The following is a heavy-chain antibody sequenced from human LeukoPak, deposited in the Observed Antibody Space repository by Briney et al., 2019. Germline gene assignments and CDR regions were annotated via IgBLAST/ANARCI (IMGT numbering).Heavy chain of an antibody. V-gene: IGHV3-23*01. CDR3: AKDSSSYDWGYMDV. CDR2: IGGSDGRT. D-gene: IGHD3-22*01. CDR1: GFTFSTYA. Sequence: GGSLRLSCAASGFTFSTYAMGWVRQAPGKGLEWVSLIGGSDGRTRYADSVKGRFTISRDNSKNTLYLEMNTLRAEDTAVYYCAKDSSSYDWGYMDVWGKGTTVTISS. J-gene: IGHJ6*03.